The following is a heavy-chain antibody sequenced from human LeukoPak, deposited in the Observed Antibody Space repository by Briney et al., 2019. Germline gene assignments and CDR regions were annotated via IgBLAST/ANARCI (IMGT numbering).Heavy chain of an antibody. CDR1: GGSIGSYY. CDR2: VYYSGTT. Sequence: SETLSLTCTVSGGSIGSYYWSWVRQPPGKGLEWIGYVYYSGTTNYNPSLKSRVTISVDTSKNQFSLKLSSVTAADTAVYYCAGGSGSYTWFDPWGQGILVTVSS. V-gene: IGHV4-59*01. D-gene: IGHD3-10*01. CDR3: AGGSGSYTWFDP. J-gene: IGHJ5*02.